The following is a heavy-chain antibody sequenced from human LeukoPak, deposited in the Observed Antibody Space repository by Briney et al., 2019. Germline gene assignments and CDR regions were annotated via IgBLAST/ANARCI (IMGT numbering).Heavy chain of an antibody. CDR1: GFTFSSYG. Sequence: GGSLRLSCAASGFTFSSYGMHWVRQAPGKGLEWVAFIRYDGSNKYYADSVKGRFTISRDNSKNTLYLQMNSLRAEDTAVYYCAKDPSLWFGESAHHWGQGTLVTVSS. CDR2: IRYDGSNK. CDR3: AKDPSLWFGESAHH. J-gene: IGHJ4*02. V-gene: IGHV3-30*02. D-gene: IGHD3-10*01.